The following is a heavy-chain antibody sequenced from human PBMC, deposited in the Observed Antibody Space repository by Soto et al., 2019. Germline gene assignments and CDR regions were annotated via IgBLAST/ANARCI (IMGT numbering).Heavy chain of an antibody. Sequence: PGGSLRLSCSASGFTFSSYAMHWVRQAPGKGLEYVSAISSNGGSTYYADSVKGRFTISRDNSKNTLYLQMSSLRAEDTAVYYCVKGYYDSSGYDRSYYYYGMDVWGQGTTVTVSS. CDR3: VKGYYDSSGYDRSYYYYGMDV. J-gene: IGHJ6*02. V-gene: IGHV3-64D*06. CDR1: GFTFSSYA. CDR2: ISSNGGST. D-gene: IGHD3-22*01.